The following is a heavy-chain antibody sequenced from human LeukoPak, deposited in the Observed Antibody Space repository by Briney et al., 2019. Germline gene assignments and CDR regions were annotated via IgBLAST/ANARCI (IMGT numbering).Heavy chain of an antibody. J-gene: IGHJ4*02. CDR3: ARDRLGGGRGHFDY. Sequence: GASVKVSCKASGYTFTSYGISWVRQAPGQGLEWMGWISAYNGNTNYAQELQGRVTMTTDTSTSTAYMELRSLRPDDTAVYYCARDRLGGGRGHFDYWGQGTLVTVSS. CDR2: ISAYNGNT. D-gene: IGHD3-16*01. V-gene: IGHV1-18*01. CDR1: GYTFTSYG.